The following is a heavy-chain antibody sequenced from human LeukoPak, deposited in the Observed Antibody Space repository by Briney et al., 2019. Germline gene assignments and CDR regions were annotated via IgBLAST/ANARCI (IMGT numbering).Heavy chain of an antibody. CDR1: GYTFDDHG. J-gene: IGHJ4*02. Sequence: GGSLRLSCAGSGYTFDDHGMSWVRQAPGKGLEWVSAISGSGGSTYYADSVKGRFTISRDNSKNTLYLQMNSLRAEDTAVYYCQGHCSSTSCSLFDYWGQGTLVTVSS. CDR2: ISGSGGST. D-gene: IGHD2-2*01. V-gene: IGHV3-23*01. CDR3: QGHCSSTSCSLFDY.